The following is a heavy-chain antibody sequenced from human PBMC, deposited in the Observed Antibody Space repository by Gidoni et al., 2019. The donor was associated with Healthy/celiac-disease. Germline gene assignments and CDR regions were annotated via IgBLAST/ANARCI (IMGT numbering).Heavy chain of an antibody. J-gene: IGHJ4*02. V-gene: IGHV3-21*01. CDR3: ARGGVATTISDFDY. CDR2: ISSSSSYI. CDR1: GFTFSSYS. D-gene: IGHD5-12*01. Sequence: EVQLVESGGGLVKPGGSLRLSCAASGFTFSSYSMNWVRQAPGKGLEWVSSISSSSSYIYYADSVKGRFTISRDNAKNSLYLQMNSLRAEDTAVYYCARGGVATTISDFDYWGQGTLVTVSS.